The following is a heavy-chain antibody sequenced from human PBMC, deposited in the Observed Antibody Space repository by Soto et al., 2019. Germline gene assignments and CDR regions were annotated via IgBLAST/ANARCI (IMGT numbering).Heavy chain of an antibody. CDR1: GYTFTGYA. D-gene: IGHD2-2*02. CDR3: ASSFTVPPAIGY. J-gene: IGHJ4*02. CDR2: INAGNGNT. V-gene: IGHV1-3*01. Sequence: ASVKVSCKASGYTFTGYAMHWVRQAPGQRLEWMGWINAGNGNTKYSQRFQGRVTITRDTSASTAYMELSSLRSEDTAVYYCASSFTVPPAIGYWGQGTLVTVSS.